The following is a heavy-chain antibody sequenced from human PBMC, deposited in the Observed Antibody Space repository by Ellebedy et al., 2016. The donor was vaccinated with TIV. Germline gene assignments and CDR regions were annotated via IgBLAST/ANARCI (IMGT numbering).Heavy chain of an antibody. J-gene: IGHJ4*02. CDR1: GFTFSNYA. D-gene: IGHD3-10*01. CDR2: ISGSGGST. CDR3: ATDLHPFTRGWGY. V-gene: IGHV3-23*01. Sequence: GGSLRLSCAASGFTFSNYAMSWVRQAPGKGLEWVSAISGSGGSTYYADSVKGRFTISRDNAKNSLYLQMNGLRVEDTAIYYCATDLHPFTRGWGYWGQGTLVTVSS.